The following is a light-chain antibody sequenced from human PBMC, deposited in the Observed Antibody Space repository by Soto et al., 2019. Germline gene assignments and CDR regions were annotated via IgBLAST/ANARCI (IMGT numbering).Light chain of an antibody. Sequence: QSVLIQPPSVSGSPGQSVTISCTGTSSDVGSYDYVSWYQQHPGTVPKPMIYNVNTQPSGVPDRFSGSKSGNTASMTISGLQAEDEADYYCCSYAGSYYYVFGTGTKVTVL. J-gene: IGLJ1*01. V-gene: IGLV2-11*01. CDR2: NVN. CDR3: CSYAGSYYYV. CDR1: SSDVGSYDY.